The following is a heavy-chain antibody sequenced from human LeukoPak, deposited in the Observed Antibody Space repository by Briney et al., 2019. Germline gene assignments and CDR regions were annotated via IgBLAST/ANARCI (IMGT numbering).Heavy chain of an antibody. D-gene: IGHD6-19*01. CDR2: IWDDGGNK. CDR1: GFTFTNYA. V-gene: IGHV3-33*01. J-gene: IGHJ4*02. CDR3: ARDRDSSDWYNEVFDY. Sequence: PGRSLRLSCAASGFTFTNYAMHWVRQAPGKGLEWVAVIWDDGGNKFYADSVKGRFTISRDNSKNTLYLQMNSLRAEDTAVYYCARDRDSSDWYNEVFDYWGQGTLVTVSS.